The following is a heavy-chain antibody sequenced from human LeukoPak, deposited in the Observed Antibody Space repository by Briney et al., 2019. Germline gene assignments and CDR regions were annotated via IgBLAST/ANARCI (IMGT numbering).Heavy chain of an antibody. J-gene: IGHJ5*02. CDR1: GYTFTGYY. CDR3: AREVVAATPGPAHWFDP. V-gene: IGHV1-2*02. CDR2: INPNSGGT. D-gene: IGHD2-15*01. Sequence: ASVKVSCKASGYTFTGYYMHWVRQAPGQGLEWMGWINPNSGGTNYAQKFQGRVTMTRDTSISTAYMELSRLRSDDTAVYYCAREVVAATPGPAHWFDPWGQGTLVTVSS.